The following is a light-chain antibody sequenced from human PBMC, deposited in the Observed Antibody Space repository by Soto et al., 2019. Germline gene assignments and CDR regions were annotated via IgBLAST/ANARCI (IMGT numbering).Light chain of an antibody. CDR3: QQHNSYSQT. J-gene: IGKJ1*01. Sequence: DIQMTQSPPTLSASVGDRVTITCRASQSIRHYLSWYQHMPGKAPKLLIYGASTLQSGVPSRFSGSGSGTEFPLTIRSLQPDDFGTYFCQQHNSYSQTFGQGTKVEIK. V-gene: IGKV1-5*01. CDR1: QSIRHY. CDR2: GAS.